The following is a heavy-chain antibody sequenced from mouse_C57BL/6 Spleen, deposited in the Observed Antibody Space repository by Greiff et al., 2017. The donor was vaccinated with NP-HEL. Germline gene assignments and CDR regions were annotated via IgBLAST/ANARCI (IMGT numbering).Heavy chain of an antibody. CDR3: ARPEQLRLGFAD. CDR2: INPNNGGT. V-gene: IGHV1-26*01. CDR1: GYTFTDYY. D-gene: IGHD3-2*02. Sequence: EVQLQQSGPELVKPGASVKISCKASGYTFTDYYMNWVKQSHGKSLEWIGDINPNNGGTSYNQKFKGKATLTVDKSSSTAYMELRSLTSEDSAVYYCARPEQLRLGFADWGKGTLVTVSA. J-gene: IGHJ3*01.